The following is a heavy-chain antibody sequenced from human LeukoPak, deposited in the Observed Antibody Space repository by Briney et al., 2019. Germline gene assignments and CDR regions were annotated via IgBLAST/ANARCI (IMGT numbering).Heavy chain of an antibody. V-gene: IGHV4-59*08. CDR3: ARINYDILTGYFVDY. Sequence: PSETLSLTCTVSGGSISSYYWSWIRQPPGKGLEWIGYIYYSGSTNYNPSLKSRVTISVDTFKNQFSLKLSSVTAADTAVYYCARINYDILTGYFVDYWGQGTLVTVSS. D-gene: IGHD3-9*01. CDR1: GGSISSYY. CDR2: IYYSGST. J-gene: IGHJ4*02.